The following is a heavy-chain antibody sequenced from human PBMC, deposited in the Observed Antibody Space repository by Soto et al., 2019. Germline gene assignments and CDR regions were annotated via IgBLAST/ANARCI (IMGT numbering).Heavy chain of an antibody. CDR3: ARGVTTMDYYYGMDV. J-gene: IGHJ6*02. V-gene: IGHV4-59*12. Sequence: SETLSLTCTVSGGSISTYYWSWIRQPPGKGLEWIGYVYYRGTTNYNPSLKSRATISVDTSKNQFSLKLTSVTAADTAVYYCARGVTTMDYYYGMDVWGQGTTVTVSS. CDR2: VYYRGTT. D-gene: IGHD4-4*01. CDR1: GGSISTYY.